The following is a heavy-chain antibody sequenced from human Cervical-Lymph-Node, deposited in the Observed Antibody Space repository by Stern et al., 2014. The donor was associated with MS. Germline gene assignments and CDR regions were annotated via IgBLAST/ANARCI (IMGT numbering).Heavy chain of an antibody. J-gene: IGHJ6*02. V-gene: IGHV5-51*01. CDR3: ARRRQDSYFGMDV. CDR2: VYPGDSDT. Sequence: VQLVASGAEVKKPGDSLKISCKGSGYTFTNYWIGWVRQMPGKGLEWMGVVYPGDSDTRYSPSFQDQVTISVDTSISTAFLQWSSLKTSDTAMYFCARRRQDSYFGMDVWGQGTTVTVSS. CDR1: GYTFTNYW.